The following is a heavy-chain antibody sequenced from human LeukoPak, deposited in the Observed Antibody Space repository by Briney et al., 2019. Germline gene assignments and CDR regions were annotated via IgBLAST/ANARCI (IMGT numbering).Heavy chain of an antibody. CDR2: MFVSGDT. CDR3: GGQLADNPMDV. V-gene: IGHV4-4*07. J-gene: IGHJ6*02. D-gene: IGHD1-1*01. CDR1: GGSFSHYY. Sequence: PSETLSLTCTSSGGSFSHYYWNWIRQPAGKGLEWVGRMFVSGDTIYNPSLQSRVTMSLDTSKNAFSLNLRSVTAADTAVYYCGGQLADNPMDVWGQGATVTVSS.